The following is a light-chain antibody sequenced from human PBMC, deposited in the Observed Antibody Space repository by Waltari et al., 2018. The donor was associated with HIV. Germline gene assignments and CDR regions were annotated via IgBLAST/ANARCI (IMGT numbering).Light chain of an antibody. Sequence: QSALTQPPSASGSPGQSVTISCTGSSSDIGGYRFVSWYQQHPGKAPKLMIYEVSKRPLGVPERFSGSKSGNTASLTVSGLQAEDEADYFCSSYAANNDILFGGGTKLTVL. V-gene: IGLV2-8*01. CDR3: SSYAANNDIL. CDR2: EVS. J-gene: IGLJ3*02. CDR1: SSDIGGYRF.